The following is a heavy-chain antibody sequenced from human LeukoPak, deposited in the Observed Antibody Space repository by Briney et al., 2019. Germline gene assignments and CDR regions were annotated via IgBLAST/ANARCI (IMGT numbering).Heavy chain of an antibody. J-gene: IGHJ5*02. CDR3: ARGSGWFDP. CDR1: RFTFSSYW. V-gene: IGHV3-7*01. CDR2: IKQDGSDK. Sequence: GGSLRLSCAASRFTFSSYWMSWVRQAPGKGLEWVANIKQDGSDKYYVDSVKGRFTITRDNAKNSLYLQMNSLRAEDTAVYYCARGSGWFDPWGQGTLVTVSS.